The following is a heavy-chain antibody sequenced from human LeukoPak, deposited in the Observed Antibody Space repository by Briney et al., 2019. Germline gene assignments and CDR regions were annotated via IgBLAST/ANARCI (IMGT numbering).Heavy chain of an antibody. CDR2: IYHSGST. CDR3: ARAKLNSGYDPGYYMDL. V-gene: IGHV4-30-2*01. Sequence: LSLTCAVSGGSISSGGYSWSWIRQPPGKGLEWIGYIYHSGSTYYNPSLKSRVTISVDRSKNQFSLKLSSVTAADTAVYYCARAKLNSGYDPGYYMDLWGKGTTVTVSS. J-gene: IGHJ6*03. CDR1: GGSISSGGYS. D-gene: IGHD5-12*01.